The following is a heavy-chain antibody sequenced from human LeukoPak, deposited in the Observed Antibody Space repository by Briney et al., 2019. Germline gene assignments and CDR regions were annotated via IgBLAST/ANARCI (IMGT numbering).Heavy chain of an antibody. V-gene: IGHV4-30-2*01. D-gene: IGHD3-22*01. Sequence: SETLSLTCAVSGGSISSDGYSWSRIRQPPGKGLEWIGYMYHSGTTHYNPSLKSRVTISVDRSKNQFSLKLSSVTAADTAVYYCVRGYYYDSSGYWVRAFDIWGQGTMVSVSS. CDR1: GGSISSDGYS. J-gene: IGHJ3*02. CDR2: MYHSGTT. CDR3: VRGYYYDSSGYWVRAFDI.